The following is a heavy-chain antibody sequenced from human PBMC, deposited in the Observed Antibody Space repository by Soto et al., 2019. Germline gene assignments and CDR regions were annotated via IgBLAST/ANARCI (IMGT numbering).Heavy chain of an antibody. Sequence: GGSLRLSCAASGFTFSSYAMHWVRQAPGKGLEWVAVISYDGSNKYYADSVKGRFTISRDNSKNMLYLQMNSLRAEDTAVYYCARSPDPKLGNAFDIWGQGTMVTVSS. CDR3: ARSPDPKLGNAFDI. J-gene: IGHJ3*02. CDR1: GFTFSSYA. V-gene: IGHV3-30*04. CDR2: ISYDGSNK. D-gene: IGHD7-27*01.